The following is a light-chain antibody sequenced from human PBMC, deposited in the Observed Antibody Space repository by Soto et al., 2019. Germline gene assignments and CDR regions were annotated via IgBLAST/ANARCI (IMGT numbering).Light chain of an antibody. CDR1: QSVSSSH. Sequence: EIVLTQSPGTLSLSPGEGASLSCKASQSVSSSHLAWYQQKVGQPPRLLLHETSTRATGIPDRFSGSGSGTDFTLTISRLEPEDFAMYYCQQFGNSLYTFGQGTKLAI. CDR3: QQFGNSLYT. CDR2: ETS. V-gene: IGKV3-20*01. J-gene: IGKJ2*01.